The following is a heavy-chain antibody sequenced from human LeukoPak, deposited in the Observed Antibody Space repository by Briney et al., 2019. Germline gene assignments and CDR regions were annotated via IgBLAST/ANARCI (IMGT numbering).Heavy chain of an antibody. CDR2: IKQDGSEK. CDR1: RFTFSSYS. D-gene: IGHD3-10*01. V-gene: IGHV3-7*01. J-gene: IGHJ6*03. Sequence: GGSLRLSCAASRFTFSSYSMNWVRQAPGKGLEWVANIKQDGSEKYYVDSVKGRFTISRDNAKNSLYLQMNSLRAEDTAVYYCARAGYYYGSGSYSVGVYYYYMDVWGKGTTVTISS. CDR3: ARAGYYYGSGSYSVGVYYYYMDV.